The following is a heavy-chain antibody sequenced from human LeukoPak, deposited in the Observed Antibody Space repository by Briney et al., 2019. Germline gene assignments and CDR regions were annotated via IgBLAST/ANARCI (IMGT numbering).Heavy chain of an antibody. V-gene: IGHV1-69*05. CDR3: ATKIGLRFLEWLPFDY. Sequence: ASVKVSCKASGGTFSSYAISWVRQAPEQGLEWMGGIIPIFGTANYAQKFQGRVTITTDESTSTAYMELSGLRSEDTAVYYCATKIGLRFLEWLPFDYWGQGTLVTVSS. J-gene: IGHJ4*02. D-gene: IGHD3-3*01. CDR2: IIPIFGTA. CDR1: GGTFSSYA.